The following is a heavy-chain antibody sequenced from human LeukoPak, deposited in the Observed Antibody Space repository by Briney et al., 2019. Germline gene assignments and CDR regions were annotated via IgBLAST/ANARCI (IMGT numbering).Heavy chain of an antibody. CDR2: ISSSSSTI. Sequence: GGSLRLSCAASGFTFSSYSMNWVRQAPGKGLEWVSYISSSSSTIYYADSVKGRFTISRDNAKNSLYLQMNSLRAEDTAVYYCARVRNYFYFYMDVWGTGTTVTVSS. V-gene: IGHV3-48*01. CDR3: ARVRNYFYFYMDV. CDR1: GFTFSSYS. D-gene: IGHD3-10*01. J-gene: IGHJ6*03.